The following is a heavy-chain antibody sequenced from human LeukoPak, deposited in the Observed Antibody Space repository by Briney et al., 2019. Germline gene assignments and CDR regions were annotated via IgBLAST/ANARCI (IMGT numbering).Heavy chain of an antibody. V-gene: IGHV5-51*01. Sequence: GESLKICCKTSGYSFSSYWIGWVRQMRGKGLELMEIIHPSDSDTRYSPSFQGQVTISADKSISTAYLQWSSLEASDTAMYYCARQRRGVAAYYFDYWGQGTLVTVSS. J-gene: IGHJ4*02. D-gene: IGHD3-10*01. CDR2: IHPSDSDT. CDR3: ARQRRGVAAYYFDY. CDR1: GYSFSSYW.